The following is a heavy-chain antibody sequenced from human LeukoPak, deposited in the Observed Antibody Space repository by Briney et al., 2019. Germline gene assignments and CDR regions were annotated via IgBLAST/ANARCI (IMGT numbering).Heavy chain of an antibody. CDR2: INHSGST. CDR1: GGSFSGYY. V-gene: IGHV4-34*01. J-gene: IGHJ4*02. CDR3: ARSLYYYDSSYYY. D-gene: IGHD3-22*01. Sequence: SETLSLTCAVYGGSFSGYYWSWTRQSPGKGLEWIGEINHSGSTNYNPSLKSRVTISVDTSKNQFSLKLSSVTAADTAVYYCARSLYYYDSSYYYWGQGTLVTVSS.